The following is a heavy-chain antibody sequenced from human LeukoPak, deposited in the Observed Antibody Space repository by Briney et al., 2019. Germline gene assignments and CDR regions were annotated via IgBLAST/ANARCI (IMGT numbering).Heavy chain of an antibody. CDR2: ISAYNGNT. D-gene: IGHD6-19*01. V-gene: IGHV1-18*01. J-gene: IGHJ6*03. CDR1: GYTFTSYG. Sequence: ASVTVSCKASGYTFTSYGISWVRQAPGQGLEWMGWISAYNGNTNYAQKLQGRVTMTTDTSTSTAYRELRSLRSDDTAVYYCARDRDSSGWYNYYYYYMAVWGKGTTVTVSS. CDR3: ARDRDSSGWYNYYYYYMAV.